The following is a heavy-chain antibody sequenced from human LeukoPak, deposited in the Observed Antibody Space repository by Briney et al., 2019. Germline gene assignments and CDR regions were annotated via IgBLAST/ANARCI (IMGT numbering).Heavy chain of an antibody. Sequence: GGSLRLSCVASGFTFSTYAMTWVRQAPGKGLEWVSAISGNSGSTYYADSLKGRFTISRDNSKNTLYLQMNSLRAEDTAVYYCAKGIVVVVASGDYFDYWGQGTLVTVSS. CDR1: GFTFSTYA. CDR3: AKGIVVVVASGDYFDY. D-gene: IGHD2-15*01. CDR2: ISGNSGST. V-gene: IGHV3-23*01. J-gene: IGHJ4*02.